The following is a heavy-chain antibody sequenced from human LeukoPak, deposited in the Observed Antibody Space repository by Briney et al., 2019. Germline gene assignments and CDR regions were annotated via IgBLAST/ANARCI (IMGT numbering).Heavy chain of an antibody. D-gene: IGHD3-10*01. CDR3: ARAYYYGSGSLVDWFDP. Sequence: PSETLCLTCTVSGGSISSYYWSWIRQPPGKGLEWIGYIYYSGSTNYNPSLKSRVTISVDTSKNQFSLKLSSVTAADTAVYYCARAYYYGSGSLVDWFDPWGQGTLVTASS. CDR1: GGSISSYY. J-gene: IGHJ5*02. CDR2: IYYSGST. V-gene: IGHV4-59*01.